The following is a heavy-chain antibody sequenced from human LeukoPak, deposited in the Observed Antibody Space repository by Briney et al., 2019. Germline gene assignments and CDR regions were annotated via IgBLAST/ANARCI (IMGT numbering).Heavy chain of an antibody. CDR2: ISYEGSNK. V-gene: IGHV3-30*04. D-gene: IGHD2-21*02. CDR3: AREGYCGGDCYIYFDY. J-gene: IGHJ4*02. CDR1: GFTFSSYA. Sequence: GGSLRLSCAASGFTFSSYAMHWVRQAPGKGLEGVAVISYEGSNKYYADSVKGRFTISRDNSKNTLYLQMNSLRAEDTAVYYCAREGYCGGDCYIYFDYWGQGTLVTVSS.